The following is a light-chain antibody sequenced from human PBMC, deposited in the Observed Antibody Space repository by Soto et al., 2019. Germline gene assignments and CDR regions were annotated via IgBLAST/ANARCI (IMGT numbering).Light chain of an antibody. J-gene: IGKJ1*01. CDR2: AAS. CDR3: HQSYSILLVWT. CDR1: QSISSY. V-gene: IGKV1-39*01. Sequence: DIQMTQSPYSLSASVGDRVTITCRASQSISSYLNWYQQKPGKAPKLLIYAASSLLSGVPSRFGGSGSGTDFTLTIISLQPEDFATYYGHQSYSILLVWTFGQGTNVDIK.